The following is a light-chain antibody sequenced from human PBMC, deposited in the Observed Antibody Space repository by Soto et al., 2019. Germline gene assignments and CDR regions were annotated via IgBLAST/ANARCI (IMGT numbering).Light chain of an antibody. J-gene: IGLJ1*01. V-gene: IGLV2-14*01. CDR3: SSYGSSGTSV. CDR2: EVS. CDR1: SSDVGGYDF. Sequence: QSVLTQPASVAGSPGQSITISCAGTSSDVGGYDFVSWYQHHPGRAPKLLIYEVSVRPSGVSYRFSGSKSGNTASLIISGLQAEDEAYYYCSSYGSSGTSVFGTGTKVTVL.